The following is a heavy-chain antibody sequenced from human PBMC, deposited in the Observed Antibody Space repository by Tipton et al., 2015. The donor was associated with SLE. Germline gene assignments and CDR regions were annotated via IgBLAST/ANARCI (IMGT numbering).Heavy chain of an antibody. V-gene: IGHV4-59*01. CDR1: GGSISSYY. CDR2: IYYSGTT. Sequence: TLSLTCTVSGGSISSYYWSWIRQPPGKGLEWIGYIYYSGTTNYNPSLKSRVTISLDTAKNQFSLKLNSVTAADTAVYYCARAEYSSGWLNYWGRGTLLIVSS. J-gene: IGHJ4*02. CDR3: ARAEYSSGWLNY. D-gene: IGHD6-19*01.